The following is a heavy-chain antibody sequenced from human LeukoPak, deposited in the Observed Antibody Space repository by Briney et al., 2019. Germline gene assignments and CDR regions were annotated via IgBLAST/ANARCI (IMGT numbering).Heavy chain of an antibody. CDR2: INPNSGGT. V-gene: IGHV1-2*02. CDR3: AGGDYVWGSYRILDY. CDR1: GYTFTGYY. J-gene: IGHJ4*02. Sequence: GASVKVSCKASGYTFTGYYMHWVRQAPGQGLKWMGWINPNSGGTNYAQKFQGRVTMTRDTSISTAYMELSRLRSDDTAVYYCAGGDYVWGSYRILDYWGQGTLVTVSS. D-gene: IGHD3-16*02.